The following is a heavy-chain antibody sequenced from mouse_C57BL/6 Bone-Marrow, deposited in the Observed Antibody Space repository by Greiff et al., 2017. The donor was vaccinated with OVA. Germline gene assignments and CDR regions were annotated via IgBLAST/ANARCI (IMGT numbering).Heavy chain of an antibody. J-gene: IGHJ4*01. CDR1: GYTFTSYW. CDR3: AREDMGYYYGSDYAMDY. V-gene: IGHV1-64*01. D-gene: IGHD1-1*01. Sequence: QVQLQQPGAELVKPGASVKLSCKASGYTFTSYWMHWVKQRPGQGLEWIGMIHPNSGSTNYNEKFKSKATLTVDKSSSTAYMQLSSLTSEDSAVYYCAREDMGYYYGSDYAMDYWGQGTSVTVSS. CDR2: IHPNSGST.